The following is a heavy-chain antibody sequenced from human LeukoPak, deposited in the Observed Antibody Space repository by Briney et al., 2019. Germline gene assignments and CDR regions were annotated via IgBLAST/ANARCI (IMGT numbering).Heavy chain of an antibody. Sequence: PSETLSLTCAVYGGSFSGYYWSWIRQPPGKGLEWIGEINHSGSTNYNPSLKSRVTISVDTSKNQFSLKLSPVTAADTAVYYCARNLGFDYWGQGTLVTVSS. V-gene: IGHV4-34*01. CDR2: INHSGST. CDR1: GGSFSGYY. J-gene: IGHJ4*02. CDR3: ARNLGFDY.